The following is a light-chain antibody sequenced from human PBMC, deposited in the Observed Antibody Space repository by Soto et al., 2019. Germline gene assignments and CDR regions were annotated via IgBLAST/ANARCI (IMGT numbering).Light chain of an antibody. CDR1: QSVSTN. CDR2: SAS. J-gene: IGKJ1*01. V-gene: IGKV3-15*01. CDR3: QQYNNWPWT. Sequence: EIVLTQSPGTLSLSPGERATLSCRASQSVSTNLAWYQHKPGQAPRLLIHSASSRATGIPARFSGSGSGTELTLTISSLQSEDFAVYYCQQYNNWPWTFGQGTKVDIK.